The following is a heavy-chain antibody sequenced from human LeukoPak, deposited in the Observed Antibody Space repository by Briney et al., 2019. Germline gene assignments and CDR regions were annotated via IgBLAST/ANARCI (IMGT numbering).Heavy chain of an antibody. CDR2: ISYDGYDK. CDR3: AKDHKVGGSSARAHFDY. CDR1: GFTFNDYA. J-gene: IGHJ4*02. D-gene: IGHD2-15*01. V-gene: IGHV3-30-3*01. Sequence: GGSLRLSCAASGFTFNDYALYWVRQAPGKGLEWVTLISYDGYDKSYADSVKGRFTMSRDNAKNTLYLQMNSLGAADTAVYYCAKDHKVGGSSARAHFDYWGQGTLVTVSS.